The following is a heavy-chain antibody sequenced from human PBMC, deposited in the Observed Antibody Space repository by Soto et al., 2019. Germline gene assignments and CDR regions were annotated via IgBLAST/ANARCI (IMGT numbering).Heavy chain of an antibody. D-gene: IGHD2-2*01. Sequence: ASVKVSCKTSGYTFNTFGISWVRQAPGQGLEWMGWISAYTGNTNYAQKLQGRVTMTTGTATNTAYMELRSLRSDDTAVYYCARVFCSSTSCYWSDVWGQGTTVTVSS. V-gene: IGHV1-18*01. CDR1: GYTFNTFG. CDR3: ARVFCSSTSCYWSDV. CDR2: ISAYTGNT. J-gene: IGHJ6*02.